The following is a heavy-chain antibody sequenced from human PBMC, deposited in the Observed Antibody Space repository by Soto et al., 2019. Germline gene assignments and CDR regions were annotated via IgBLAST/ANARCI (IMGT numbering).Heavy chain of an antibody. Sequence: QVQLQESGPGLVKPSQTLSLTCTVSGGSISSGGYYWSWIRQHPGKGLEWIGYIYYSGSTYYNPSLQSRVTIAVDASKNQFSLKLSSVTAADTAVYYCARVPAAGTYYFDYWGQGTLVTVSS. CDR2: IYYSGST. V-gene: IGHV4-31*03. J-gene: IGHJ4*02. CDR1: GGSISSGGYY. CDR3: ARVPAAGTYYFDY. D-gene: IGHD2-2*01.